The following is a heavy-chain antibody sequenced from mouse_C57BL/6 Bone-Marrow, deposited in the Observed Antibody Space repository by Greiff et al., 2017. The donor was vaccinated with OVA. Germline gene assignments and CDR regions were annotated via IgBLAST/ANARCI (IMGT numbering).Heavy chain of an antibody. CDR2: INPYNGGT. J-gene: IGHJ4*01. V-gene: IGHV1-19*01. CDR3: ARGTGQGPYAMDY. D-gene: IGHD3-2*02. Sequence: VQLQQSGPVLVKPGASVKMSCKASGYTFTDYYMNWVKQSHGKSLEWIGVINPYNGGTSYNQKFKGKATLTVDKSSSPAYMELNRLTSEDSAVYDVARGTGQGPYAMDYWGQGTSVTVSS. CDR1: GYTFTDYY.